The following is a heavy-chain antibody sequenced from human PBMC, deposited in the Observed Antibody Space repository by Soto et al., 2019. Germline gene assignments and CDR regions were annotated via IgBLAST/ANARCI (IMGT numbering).Heavy chain of an antibody. D-gene: IGHD2-15*01. V-gene: IGHV4-4*02. CDR3: AGGGGGGVLAATTPFDF. Sequence: QVQLQESGPRLVRPSGTLSLTCTVSSGSISTGSWWCWVRQPPRRGLEWSVEIYHSGSTNYNLSLKSRVTLSVDKSKNQFSLRLSSVAAAYTATYYCAGGGGGGVLAATTPFDFWGQGTLVTVSS. CDR2: IYHSGST. CDR1: SGSISTGSW. J-gene: IGHJ4*02.